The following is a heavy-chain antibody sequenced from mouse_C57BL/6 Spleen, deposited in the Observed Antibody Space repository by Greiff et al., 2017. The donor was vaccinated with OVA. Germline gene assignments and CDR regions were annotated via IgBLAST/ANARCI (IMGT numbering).Heavy chain of an antibody. CDR3: ARWHYGSSHYAMDY. D-gene: IGHD1-1*01. V-gene: IGHV1-69*01. CDR1: GYTFTSYW. CDR2: IDPSDSYP. J-gene: IGHJ4*01. Sequence: QVQLQQPGAELVMPGASVKLSCKASGYTFTSYWMHWVKQRPGQGLEWIGEIDPSDSYPNYNQKFKGKSTLTVDKSSSTAYMQLSSLTSEDSAVYYCARWHYGSSHYAMDYWGQGTSVTVSS.